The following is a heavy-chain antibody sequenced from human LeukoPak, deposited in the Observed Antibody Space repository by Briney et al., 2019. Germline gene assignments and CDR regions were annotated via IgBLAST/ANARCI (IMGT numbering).Heavy chain of an antibody. CDR2: IIPILGIA. CDR1: GGTFSSYT. D-gene: IGHD6-19*01. CDR3: ASTDSSGWYYFDY. Sequence: SVKVSCKASGGTFSSYTISWVRQAPGQGLEWMGRIIPILGIANYAQKFQGRVTITADKSTSTAYMELSSLRSDDTAVYYCASTDSSGWYYFDYWGQGTLVTVSS. V-gene: IGHV1-69*02. J-gene: IGHJ4*02.